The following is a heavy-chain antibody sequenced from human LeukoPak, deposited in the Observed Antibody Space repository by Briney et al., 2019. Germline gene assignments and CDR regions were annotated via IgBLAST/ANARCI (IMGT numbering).Heavy chain of an antibody. D-gene: IGHD3-3*01. CDR3: ARGQREGVVDY. V-gene: IGHV4-34*01. CDR1: GGSSSGYY. Sequence: SETLSLTCAVYGGSSSGYYWSWIRQPPGKGLEWIGEINHSGSTNYNPSLKSRVTISVDTSKNQFSLKLSSVTAADTAVYYCARGQREGVVDYWGQGTLVTVSS. J-gene: IGHJ4*02. CDR2: INHSGST.